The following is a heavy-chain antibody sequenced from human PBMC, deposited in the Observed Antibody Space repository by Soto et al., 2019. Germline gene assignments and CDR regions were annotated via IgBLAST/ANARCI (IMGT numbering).Heavy chain of an antibody. D-gene: IGHD2-2*01. Sequence: ASVKVSCKASGYTFTSYYMHWVRQAPGQGLEWMGIINPSGGSTSYAQKFQGRVTMTRDTSTSTVYMELSSLRSEDTAVYYCARDWRSTSCYHCWFDPWGQGTLVTVSS. J-gene: IGHJ5*02. CDR3: ARDWRSTSCYHCWFDP. CDR2: INPSGGST. CDR1: GYTFTSYY. V-gene: IGHV1-46*01.